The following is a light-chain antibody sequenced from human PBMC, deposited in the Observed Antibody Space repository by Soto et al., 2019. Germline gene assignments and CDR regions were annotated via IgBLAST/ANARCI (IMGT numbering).Light chain of an antibody. CDR1: QGISNY. CDR3: QKYNSAPWT. Sequence: DIQMTQSPSSLSASVGDRVTITCRAIQGISNYLAWYQQKPGKVPKLLIYAASTLQSGVPSRFSGSGSGTDVTLTISSLQPADVSTYYCQKYNSAPWTLGQGTKVEIK. J-gene: IGKJ1*01. V-gene: IGKV1-27*01. CDR2: AAS.